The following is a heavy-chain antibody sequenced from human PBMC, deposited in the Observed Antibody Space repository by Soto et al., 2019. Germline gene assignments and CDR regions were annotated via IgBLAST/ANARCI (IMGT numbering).Heavy chain of an antibody. Sequence: TSETLSLTCTVSGGSISSYYWSWIRQPPGKGLEWIGYIYYSGSTNYNPSLKSRVTISVDTSKNQFSLKLSSVTAADTAVYYCARYGVWVGMDVWGQGTTVTVSS. V-gene: IGHV4-59*01. CDR2: IYYSGST. J-gene: IGHJ6*02. CDR1: GGSISSYY. CDR3: ARYGVWVGMDV. D-gene: IGHD1-26*01.